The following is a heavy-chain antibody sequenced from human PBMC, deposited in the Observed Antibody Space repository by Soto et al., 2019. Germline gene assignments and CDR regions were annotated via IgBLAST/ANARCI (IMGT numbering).Heavy chain of an antibody. D-gene: IGHD1-26*01. CDR3: ARGGQWDFLSDY. J-gene: IGHJ4*02. V-gene: IGHV1-18*01. CDR1: GYTFTRYY. CDR2: VSAYNGNT. Sequence: QVQLVQSGAEVKKPGASVKVSSMASGYTFTRYYINWVRQAPGQGLEWMGWVSAYNGNTHYEQKLQGRVTLTTDTSTSTAYMELRSLRSDDTAVYFCARGGQWDFLSDYWGQGTLVTVSS.